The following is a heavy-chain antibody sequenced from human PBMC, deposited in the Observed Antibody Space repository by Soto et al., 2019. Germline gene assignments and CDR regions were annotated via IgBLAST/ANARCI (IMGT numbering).Heavy chain of an antibody. V-gene: IGHV1-18*01. J-gene: IGHJ6*02. D-gene: IGHD3-16*01. CDR3: AMVDNYVTPTPQDV. Sequence: QVQLVQSGDEVRKPGSSVKVSCKASGYIFVNYGIAWVRQAPGQGLEWMGWISPYSGNTHYGSKVQGRLTMTTDTSTSTEYMEQGSLTSDDTAVYYWAMVDNYVTPTPQDVWGQGTTVTVSS. CDR1: GYIFVNYG. CDR2: ISPYSGNT.